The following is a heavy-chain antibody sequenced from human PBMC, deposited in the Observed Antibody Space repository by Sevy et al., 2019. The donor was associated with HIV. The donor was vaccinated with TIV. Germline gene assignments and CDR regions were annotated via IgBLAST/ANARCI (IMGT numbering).Heavy chain of an antibody. D-gene: IGHD5-18*01. CDR1: GFTFSSYA. CDR3: ARDMPSAMVTWARVRPFHY. Sequence: GGSLRLSCAASGFTFSSYAMHWVRQAPGKGLEWVAVISYDGSNKYYADSVKGRFTISRDNSKNTLYLQMNSLRAEDTAVYYCARDMPSAMVTWARVRPFHYWGQGTLVTVSS. CDR2: ISYDGSNK. J-gene: IGHJ4*02. V-gene: IGHV3-30-3*01.